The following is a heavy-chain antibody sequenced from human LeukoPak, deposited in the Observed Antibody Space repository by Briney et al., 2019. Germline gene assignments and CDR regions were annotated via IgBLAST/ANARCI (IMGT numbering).Heavy chain of an antibody. CDR3: ARVPIFGVVMPPLF. CDR2: ISAYNGNT. CDR1: VYTFTSYG. V-gene: IGHV1-18*01. J-gene: IGHJ4*02. D-gene: IGHD3-3*01. Sequence: ASVKVSCKASVYTFTSYGISWVRQAPGQGLEWRGWISAYNGNTNYAQKLQGRVTMTTDTSTSTAYMELRSLRSDDTAVYYCARVPIFGVVMPPLFWGQGTLVTVSS.